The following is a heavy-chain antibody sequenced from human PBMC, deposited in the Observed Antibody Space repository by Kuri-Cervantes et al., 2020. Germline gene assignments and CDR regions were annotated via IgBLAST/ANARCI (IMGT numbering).Heavy chain of an antibody. CDR3: ASTVAAAGQNWFDP. V-gene: IGHV4-34*01. CDR2: INHSGST. CDR1: GGSISSYY. D-gene: IGHD6-13*01. J-gene: IGHJ5*02. Sequence: SETLSLTCTVSGGSISSYYWSWIRQPPGKGLEWIGEINHSGSTNYNPSLKSRVTISVDTSKNQFSLKLSSVTAADTAVYYCASTVAAAGQNWFDPWGQGTLVTVSS.